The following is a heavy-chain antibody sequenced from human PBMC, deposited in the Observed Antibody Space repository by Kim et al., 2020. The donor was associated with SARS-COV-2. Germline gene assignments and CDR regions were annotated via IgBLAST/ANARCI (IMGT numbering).Heavy chain of an antibody. Sequence: GGSLRLSCAASGFTFSSYAMSWVRQAPGKGLEWVSAISGSGGSTYYADSVKGRFTISRDNSKNTLYLQMNSLRAEDTAVYYCAKNPLRGSSPILEFDYWGQGTLVTVSS. CDR3: AKNPLRGSSPILEFDY. V-gene: IGHV3-23*01. J-gene: IGHJ4*02. D-gene: IGHD2-2*01. CDR1: GFTFSSYA. CDR2: ISGSGGST.